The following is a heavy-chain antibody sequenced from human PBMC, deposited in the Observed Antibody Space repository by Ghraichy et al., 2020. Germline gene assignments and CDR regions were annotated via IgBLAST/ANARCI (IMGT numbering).Heavy chain of an antibody. Sequence: GGSLRLSCAASGFTFADYAMHWVRRAPGKGLEWVSSITWDGRGTGYADSVEGRFTISRDNAKSSLFLQMTSLRAEDTAVYYCAKDGAVTSTWTEYFQHWGQGTLLTVSS. D-gene: IGHD2-21*02. CDR1: GFTFADYA. V-gene: IGHV3-9*01. CDR2: ITWDGRGT. J-gene: IGHJ1*01. CDR3: AKDGAVTSTWTEYFQH.